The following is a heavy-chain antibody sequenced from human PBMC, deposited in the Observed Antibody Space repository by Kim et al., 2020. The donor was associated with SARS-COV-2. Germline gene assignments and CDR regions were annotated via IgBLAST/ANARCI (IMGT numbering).Heavy chain of an antibody. D-gene: IGHD2-15*01. CDR3: ASGGIDGSSYAEYFQH. Sequence: GGSLRLSCAASGFTFSRYAIHWVRQAPGKGLEWVAVISYDENTKYYADSVKGRFTISRDNSKNTLYLQMNSLRTEDTAVYYCASGGIDGSSYAEYFQHWGQGSLVTVSS. CDR1: GFTFSRYA. J-gene: IGHJ1*01. CDR2: ISYDENTK. V-gene: IGHV3-30-3*01.